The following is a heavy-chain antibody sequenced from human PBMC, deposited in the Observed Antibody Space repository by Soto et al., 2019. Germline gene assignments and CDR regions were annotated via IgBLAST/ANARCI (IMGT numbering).Heavy chain of an antibody. CDR3: ASPRGYCSGGSCYESDFDY. D-gene: IGHD2-15*01. V-gene: IGHV1-69*02. CDR2: IIPILGIA. Sequence: QVQLVQSEAEVKKPGSSVKVSCKASGGTFSSYTISWVRQAPGQGLEWMGRIIPILGIANYAQKFQGRVTITADKSTSTAYMERSSVRSEDTAVYYCASPRGYCSGGSCYESDFDYWGQGTLVTVSS. J-gene: IGHJ4*02. CDR1: GGTFSSYT.